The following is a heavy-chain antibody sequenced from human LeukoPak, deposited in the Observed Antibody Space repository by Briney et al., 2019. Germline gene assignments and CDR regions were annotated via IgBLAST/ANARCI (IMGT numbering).Heavy chain of an antibody. CDR3: ARDHPHGYCSSTSCPLDAFDI. CDR1: GGSISSGDYY. V-gene: IGHV4-30-4*08. D-gene: IGHD2-2*03. CDR2: TYYTGNT. J-gene: IGHJ3*02. Sequence: PSETLSLTCIVSGGSISSGDYYWTWIRQPPGEGLEWIGYTYYTGNTYYNASLKSRVTISVDTSKNQFSLKLSSVTAADTAVYYCARDHPHGYCSSTSCPLDAFDIWGQGTMVTVSS.